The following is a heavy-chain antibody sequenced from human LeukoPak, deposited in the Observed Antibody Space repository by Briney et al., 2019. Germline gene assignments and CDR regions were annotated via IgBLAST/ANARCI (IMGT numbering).Heavy chain of an antibody. CDR3: ARDSKRTYYYDNSGYPDAFDI. Sequence: SGGSLRLSCAASGFTFSSYGINWVRQAPGKGLEWVSSISSSSRYIYYAASVRGRFTISRDNAKNSLYLQMNSLRAEDTAVYYCARDSKRTYYYDNSGYPDAFDIWGQGTMVTVST. CDR2: ISSSSRYI. V-gene: IGHV3-21*01. J-gene: IGHJ3*02. CDR1: GFTFSSYG. D-gene: IGHD3-22*01.